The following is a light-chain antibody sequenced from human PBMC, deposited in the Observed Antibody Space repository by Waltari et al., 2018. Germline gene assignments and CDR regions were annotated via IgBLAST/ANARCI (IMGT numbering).Light chain of an antibody. CDR2: EVN. Sequence: QSALAQPPSASGSPGQSVTISCTGTSRDVGGYNYVSWYQQYPGKAPKLMIYEVNRRPSGVPDRFSGSKSGNTASLTVSGLQAEDEADYYCSSFEGSKGVFGGGTKLTVL. J-gene: IGLJ2*01. CDR3: SSFEGSKGV. V-gene: IGLV2-8*01. CDR1: SRDVGGYNY.